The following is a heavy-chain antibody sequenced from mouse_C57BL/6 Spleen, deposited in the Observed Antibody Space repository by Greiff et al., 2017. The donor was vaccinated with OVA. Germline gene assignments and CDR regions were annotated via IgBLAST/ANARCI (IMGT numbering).Heavy chain of an antibody. CDR2: INPSNGGT. Sequence: VQLQQSGTELVKPGASVKLSCKASGYTFTSYWMHWVKQRPGQGLEWIGNINPSNGGTNYNEKFKSKATLTVDKSSSTAYMQLSSLTSEDSAVYYCARIDYGSSYYFDYWGQGTTLTVSS. J-gene: IGHJ2*01. CDR3: ARIDYGSSYYFDY. V-gene: IGHV1-53*01. D-gene: IGHD1-1*01. CDR1: GYTFTSYW.